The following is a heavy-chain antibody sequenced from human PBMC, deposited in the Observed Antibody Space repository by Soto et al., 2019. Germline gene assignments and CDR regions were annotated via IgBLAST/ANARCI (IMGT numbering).Heavy chain of an antibody. CDR2: IRGSGGGT. CDR1: GVTFSSYA. D-gene: IGHD4-4*01. CDR3: AKELSHDYNIAYFAH. V-gene: IGHV3-23*01. J-gene: IGHJ4*02. Sequence: GGSLRLSYAASGVTFSSYAMSWVRQAPGKGLEWVSAIRGSGGGTYSADSVNGLFTISRDNSNNTLNLQMNSLTAEDTAVYYCAKELSHDYNIAYFAHWGPGTLVTVSS.